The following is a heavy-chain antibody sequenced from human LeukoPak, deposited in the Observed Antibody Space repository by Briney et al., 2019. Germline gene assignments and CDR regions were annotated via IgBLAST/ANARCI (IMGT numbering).Heavy chain of an antibody. CDR2: IRYDGSNK. V-gene: IGHV3-30*02. J-gene: IGHJ4*02. D-gene: IGHD6-13*01. Sequence: GSLRLSCAASGFTFSSYGMHWVRQAPGKGLEWVAFIRYDGSNKYYADSVKGRFTISRDNSKNTLYLQMNSLRAEDTAVYYCAKSAAVPIAAAFDYWGQGTLVTVSS. CDR1: GFTFSSYG. CDR3: AKSAAVPIAAAFDY.